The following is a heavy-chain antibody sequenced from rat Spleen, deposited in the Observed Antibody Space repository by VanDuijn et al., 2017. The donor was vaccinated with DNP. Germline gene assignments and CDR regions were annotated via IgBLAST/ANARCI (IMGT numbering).Heavy chain of an antibody. V-gene: IGHV5-20*01. CDR3: ARGSTSIYWYFDF. D-gene: IGHD3-1*01. CDR2: IRHDGGSI. J-gene: IGHJ1*01. Sequence: EVQLVESGGGSVQPGRSPKISCAASGFIFSDHYMAWVRQAPTKGLEWVAAIRHDGGSIYYRDSVKGRFTISRDDAKSSLYLQMNSLKSEDTATYYCARGSTSIYWYFDFWGPGTMVTVSS. CDR1: GFIFSDHY.